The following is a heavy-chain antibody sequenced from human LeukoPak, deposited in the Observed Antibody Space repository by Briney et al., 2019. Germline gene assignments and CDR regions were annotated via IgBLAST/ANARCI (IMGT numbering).Heavy chain of an antibody. D-gene: IGHD2-2*01. CDR3: ARDTHCSSTSCYLNWFDP. CDR1: GGTFSSYA. Sequence: SVKVSCKASGGTFSSYAISWVRQAPGQGLEWMGGIIPIFGTANYAQKFQGRVTITADESTSTAYMELSSLRSEDTAVYYCARDTHCSSTSCYLNWFDPWGQGTLVTVSS. V-gene: IGHV1-69*01. CDR2: IIPIFGTA. J-gene: IGHJ5*02.